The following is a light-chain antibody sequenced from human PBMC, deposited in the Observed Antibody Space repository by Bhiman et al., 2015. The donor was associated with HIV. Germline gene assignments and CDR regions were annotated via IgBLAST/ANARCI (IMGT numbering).Light chain of an antibody. J-gene: IGLJ3*02. V-gene: IGLV3-21*04. CDR2: YDS. CDR1: XIGSKS. CDR3: QVWDSSSDLPNWV. Sequence: SYELTQPPSVSVAPGKTARITCGGNXIGSKSVHWYQQKPGQAPVLVIYYDSDRPSGIPERFSGSNSGNTATLTISRVEAGDEADYYCQVWDSSSDLPNWVFGGGTKLTVL.